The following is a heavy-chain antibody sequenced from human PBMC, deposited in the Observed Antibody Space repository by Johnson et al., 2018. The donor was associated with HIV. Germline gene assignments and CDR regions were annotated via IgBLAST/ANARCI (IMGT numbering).Heavy chain of an antibody. CDR2: VYSGGST. CDR1: GFTVSSNY. V-gene: IGHV3-66*01. J-gene: IGHJ3*02. D-gene: IGHD1-7*01. CDR3: ARAPQKYNWDYMMAVDI. Sequence: VQLVESGGGLVQPGGSLRLSCAASGFTVSSNYMSWVRQAPGKGLEWVSVVYSGGSTYYADSVKGRFTISRDNSKNTVSLQMNSLRAEDTALYYCARAPQKYNWDYMMAVDIWGQGTMVTVSS.